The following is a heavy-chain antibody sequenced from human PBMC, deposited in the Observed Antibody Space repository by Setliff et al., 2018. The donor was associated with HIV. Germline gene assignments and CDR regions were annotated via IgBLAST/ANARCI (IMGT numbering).Heavy chain of an antibody. Sequence: ASVKVSCKASGYTFTDYFIHWVRQAPGQGLEWMGWISPHNGDRKIPQRFRGRVTMTRDTSTSTVYMELSSLRSEDTAVYYCARAYGDSPFDYWGQGTLVTVSS. V-gene: IGHV1-2*02. D-gene: IGHD4-17*01. CDR2: ISPHNGDR. J-gene: IGHJ4*02. CDR3: ARAYGDSPFDY. CDR1: GYTFTDYF.